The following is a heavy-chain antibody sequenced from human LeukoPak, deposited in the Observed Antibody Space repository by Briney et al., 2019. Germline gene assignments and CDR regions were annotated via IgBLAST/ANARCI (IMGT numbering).Heavy chain of an antibody. J-gene: IGHJ6*02. V-gene: IGHV3-30*03. Sequence: TGGSLRLSCAASGFTFSSYGMHWVRQAPGKGLEWVAVISYDGSNKYYAESVKGRFTISRENSKNTLHLRMNSLRAEDTAVYYCASYSIPGAYVWGQGTTVTVSS. CDR3: ASYSIPGAYV. CDR1: GFTFSSYG. CDR2: ISYDGSNK. D-gene: IGHD4-11*01.